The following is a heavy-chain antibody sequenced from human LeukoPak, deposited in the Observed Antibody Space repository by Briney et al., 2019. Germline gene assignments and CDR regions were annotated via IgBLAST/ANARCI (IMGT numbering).Heavy chain of an antibody. CDR3: ARDRRVVVVVPAAKSPYGMDV. V-gene: IGHV1-2*06. CDR2: INPNSGGT. J-gene: IGHJ6*02. Sequence: ASVKVSCKASGYTFTGYYMHWVRQAPGQGLEWMGRINPNSGGTNYAQKFQGRVTMTRDTSISTAYMELSRLRSDDTAVYYCARDRRVVVVVPAAKSPYGMDVWGQGTTVTVSS. CDR1: GYTFTGYY. D-gene: IGHD2-2*01.